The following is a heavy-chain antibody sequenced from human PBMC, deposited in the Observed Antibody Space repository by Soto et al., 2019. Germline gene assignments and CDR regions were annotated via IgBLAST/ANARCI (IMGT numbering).Heavy chain of an antibody. Sequence: GGSLRLSCAASGFTFSSYAMSWVRQAPGKGLEWVSAISGSGCSTYYADSVKGRFTISRDNSKNTLYLQMNSLRAEDKAVYYCAKDKSGYSNYPIYYFDYWGQGTLVTISS. CDR1: GFTFSSYA. CDR2: ISGSGCST. J-gene: IGHJ4*02. D-gene: IGHD4-4*01. V-gene: IGHV3-23*01. CDR3: AKDKSGYSNYPIYYFDY.